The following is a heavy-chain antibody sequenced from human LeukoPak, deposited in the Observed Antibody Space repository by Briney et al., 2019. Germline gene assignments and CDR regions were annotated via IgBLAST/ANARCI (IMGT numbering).Heavy chain of an antibody. CDR1: GFTFSSYG. CDR3: AKGSYYDSSGSFYFDY. D-gene: IGHD3-22*01. J-gene: IGHJ4*02. CDR2: IWYDGSNK. Sequence: GGSLRLSCAASGFTFSSYGMHWVRQAPGKGLEWVAVIWYDGSNKYYADSVKGRFTISRDNSKNTLYVQVNSLGTEDTAAYYCAKGSYYDSSGSFYFDYWGQGTLVTVS. V-gene: IGHV3-33*06.